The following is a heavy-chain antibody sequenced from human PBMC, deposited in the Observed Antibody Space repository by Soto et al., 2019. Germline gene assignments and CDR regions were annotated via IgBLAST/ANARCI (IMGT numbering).Heavy chain of an antibody. CDR1: GGSFSGYY. Sequence: PSETLSLTCAVYGGSFSGYYWSWIRQPPGKGLEWIGEINHSGSTNYNPSLKSRVTISVDTSKNQFSLKLSSVTAADTAVYYCATIPRFSGSSSSIDYWGQGTLVTVSS. J-gene: IGHJ4*02. CDR2: INHSGST. V-gene: IGHV4-34*01. CDR3: ATIPRFSGSSSSIDY. D-gene: IGHD6-6*01.